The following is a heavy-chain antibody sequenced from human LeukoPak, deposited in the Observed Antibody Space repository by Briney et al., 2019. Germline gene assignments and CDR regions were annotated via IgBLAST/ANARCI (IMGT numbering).Heavy chain of an antibody. CDR2: IYPGDSDT. CDR3: ARGYCSSASCYKLAFDI. Sequence: GEPLKISCKGSGYSFTSYWIGWVRQMPGKGLEWMGIIYPGDSDTRYSPSFQGQVTISADKSISTAYLQWSSLKASDTATYYCARGYCSSASCYKLAFDIWGQGTMVTVSS. V-gene: IGHV5-51*01. D-gene: IGHD2-2*02. CDR1: GYSFTSYW. J-gene: IGHJ3*02.